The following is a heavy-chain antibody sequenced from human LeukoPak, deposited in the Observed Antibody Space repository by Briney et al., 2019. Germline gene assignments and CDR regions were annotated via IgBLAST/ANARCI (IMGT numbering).Heavy chain of an antibody. CDR2: IKQDGSEK. Sequence: GGSLRLSCAASGFTFSSYWMSWVRQAPGKGLEWVANIKQDGSEKYYVDSVKGRFTISRDNVKNSLYLQMNSLRAEDTAVYYCARDPRSAMVRGVKKNWFDPWGQGTLVTVSS. V-gene: IGHV3-7*01. J-gene: IGHJ5*02. CDR1: GFTFSSYW. CDR3: ARDPRSAMVRGVKKNWFDP. D-gene: IGHD3-10*01.